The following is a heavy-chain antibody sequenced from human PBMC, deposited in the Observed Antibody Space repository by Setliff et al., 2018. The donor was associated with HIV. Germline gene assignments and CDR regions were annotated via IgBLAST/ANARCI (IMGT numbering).Heavy chain of an antibody. CDR2: ISSSGTTT. V-gene: IGHV3-11*04. CDR3: ARDPLVGAPDYFDY. J-gene: IGHJ4*02. Sequence: PGGSLRLSCAGSGSGGSGFTFSDYYMSWVRQAPGKGLEWLSYISSSGTTTYYADSVKGRFTISRDFSDNTLYLQMNSLRPEDTAMYYCARDPLVGAPDYFDYWGQGTLVTVSS. CDR1: GFTFSDYY. D-gene: IGHD1-26*01.